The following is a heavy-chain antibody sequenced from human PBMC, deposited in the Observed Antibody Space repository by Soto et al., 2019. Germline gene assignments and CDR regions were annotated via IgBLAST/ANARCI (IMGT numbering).Heavy chain of an antibody. CDR1: GYAFSDYY. CDR3: AREPATAKPEGVDF. CDR2: INPNSGGT. J-gene: IGHJ4*02. D-gene: IGHD1-1*01. V-gene: IGHV1-2*02. Sequence: LVKVSCKASGYAFSDYYIHWVRQAPGQGLELMGWINPNSGGTKYAPKFQGGVTMTRDTSITTAYMELSRLRSGDTAVYYCAREPATAKPEGVDFWGQGXLVTVSS.